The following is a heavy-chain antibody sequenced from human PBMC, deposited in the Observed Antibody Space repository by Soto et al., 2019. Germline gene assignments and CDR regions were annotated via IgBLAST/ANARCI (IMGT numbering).Heavy chain of an antibody. D-gene: IGHD2-2*01. V-gene: IGHV3-23*01. CDR1: GFTFSTYW. Sequence: GGSLRLSSAVSGFTFSTYWMHWVRQAPGKGLEWVSAISGSGGSTYYADSVKGRFTISRDNSKNTLYLQMNSLRAEDTAVYYCAKDWRYCSSTSCYSEFDYWGQGTLVTVSS. CDR3: AKDWRYCSSTSCYSEFDY. CDR2: ISGSGGST. J-gene: IGHJ4*02.